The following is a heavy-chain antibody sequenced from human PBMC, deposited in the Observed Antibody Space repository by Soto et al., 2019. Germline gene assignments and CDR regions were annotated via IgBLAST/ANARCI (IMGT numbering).Heavy chain of an antibody. CDR2: VFSNDVK. V-gene: IGHV2-26*01. Sequence: QVTLKESGPVLVKPTEPLTLTCTVSGFSLINAALGVSWIRQPPGKTLEWLAHVFSNDVKYYTTSLKTRLTISRDTSKSQVVLTMTNMDTVDTATYYCARADDSYSVDYWGQGTLVTVSS. CDR1: GFSLINAALG. CDR3: ARADDSYSVDY. D-gene: IGHD1-1*01. J-gene: IGHJ4*02.